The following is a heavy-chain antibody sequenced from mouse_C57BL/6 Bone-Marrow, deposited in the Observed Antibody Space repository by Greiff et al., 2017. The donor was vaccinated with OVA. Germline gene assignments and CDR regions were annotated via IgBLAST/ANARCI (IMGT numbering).Heavy chain of an antibody. CDR1: GFNIKDYY. J-gene: IGHJ3*01. CDR2: IDPEDGAT. Sequence: VQLQQSGAELVRPGASVKLSCTASGFNIKDYYMHWVKQRPEQGLEWIGRIDPEDGATEYAPNVQGKAPMTADTSSNTAYLQLSSLTSEDTAVDYCTVYDGYYEAYWGQGTLVTVSA. D-gene: IGHD2-3*01. CDR3: TVYDGYYEAY. V-gene: IGHV14-1*01.